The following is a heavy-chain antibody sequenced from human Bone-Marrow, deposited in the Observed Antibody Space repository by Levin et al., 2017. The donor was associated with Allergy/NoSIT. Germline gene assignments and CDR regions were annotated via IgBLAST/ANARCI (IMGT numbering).Heavy chain of an antibody. CDR2: ISGDGITT. CDR3: ANVYGDFNTDY. D-gene: IGHD4-17*01. CDR1: GFPFSNFV. V-gene: IGHV3-23*01. Sequence: QAGGSLRLSCAASGFPFSNFVLSWVRQAPGKGLEWVSSISGDGITTYYADSVKGRFTISRDNSKNTLYLQMNSLRAEDTAVYYCANVYGDFNTDYWGQGTLVTVSS. J-gene: IGHJ4*02.